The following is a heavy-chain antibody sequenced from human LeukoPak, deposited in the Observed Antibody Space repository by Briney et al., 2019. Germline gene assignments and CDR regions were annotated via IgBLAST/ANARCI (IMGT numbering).Heavy chain of an antibody. CDR1: GYTFTSYG. CDR3: ARVVVGSGYYPPHYYYYMDV. V-gene: IGHV1-18*01. Sequence: EASVKVSCKASGYTFTSYGISWVRQAPGQGLEWMGWISAYNGNTNYAQKLQGRVTMTTDTSTSTAYMELRSLRSDDTAVYYCARVVVGSGYYPPHYYYYMDVWGKGTTVTVSS. J-gene: IGHJ6*03. CDR2: ISAYNGNT. D-gene: IGHD3-22*01.